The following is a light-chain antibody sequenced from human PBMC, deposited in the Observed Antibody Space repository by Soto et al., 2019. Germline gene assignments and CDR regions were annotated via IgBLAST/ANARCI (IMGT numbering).Light chain of an antibody. CDR2: DVN. CDR1: SSDIGSYPY. J-gene: IGLJ2*01. Sequence: QSALTQPASVSGSPGQSITISCTGTSSDIGSYPYVSWYQQHPGKAPKLMIYDVNSRPSGVSNRFSGSKSGNTASLTISGLQAEDEADYYYCSYTTSSTVVFGGGTKLTVL. CDR3: CSYTTSSTVV. V-gene: IGLV2-14*03.